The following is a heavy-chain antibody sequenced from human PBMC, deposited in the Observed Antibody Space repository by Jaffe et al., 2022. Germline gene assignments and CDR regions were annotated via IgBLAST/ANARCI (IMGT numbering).Heavy chain of an antibody. CDR3: AREDIVVVPAAYYYYYYMDV. D-gene: IGHD2-2*01. V-gene: IGHV4-34*01. J-gene: IGHJ6*03. CDR2: INHSGST. CDR1: GGSFSGYY. Sequence: QVQLQQWGAGLLKPSETLSLTCAVYGGSFSGYYWSWIRQPPGKGLEWIGEINHSGSTNYNPSLKSRVTISVDTSKNQFSLKLSSVTAADTAVYYCAREDIVVVPAAYYYYYYMDVWGKGTTVTVSS.